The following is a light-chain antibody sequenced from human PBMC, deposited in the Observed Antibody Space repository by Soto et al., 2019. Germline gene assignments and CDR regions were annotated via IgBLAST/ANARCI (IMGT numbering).Light chain of an antibody. V-gene: IGLV6-57*01. CDR2: EDD. CDR3: QSYDSDTVI. J-gene: IGLJ2*01. Sequence: NFMLTQPHSMSESPGKTVTISCTRSSGXIASSYVQWYQQRPGSSPSIVIYEDDQRSSGVPDRFSGSIDRSSNSASLTISXXXXXXXXXXYXQSYDSDTVIFGGGTKLTVL. CDR1: SGXIASSY.